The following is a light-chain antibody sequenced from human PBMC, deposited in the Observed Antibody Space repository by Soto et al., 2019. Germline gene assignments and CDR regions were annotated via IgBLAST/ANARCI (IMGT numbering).Light chain of an antibody. Sequence: QPVLTQPPSASASLGASVKLSCTLSSGHSSYVIAWHQQQPEKAPRYLMRLNSDGSHSKGDGIPDRFSGSSSGAERYLTISSLQSEDGADYYCQTWGTGIAVFGGGTQLTVL. CDR3: QTWGTGIAV. V-gene: IGLV4-69*02. J-gene: IGLJ7*01. CDR1: SGHSSYV. CDR2: LNSDGSH.